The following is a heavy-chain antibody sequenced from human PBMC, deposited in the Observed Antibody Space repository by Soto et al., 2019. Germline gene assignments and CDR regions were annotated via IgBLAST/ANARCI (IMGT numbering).Heavy chain of an antibody. D-gene: IGHD6-13*01. CDR2: NSAYNGNT. Sequence: ASVKVSCKASGYTFTSYGISWVRQAPGQGLEWMGWNSAYNGNTNYAQKLQGRVTMTTDTSTSTAYMELRSLRSDDTAVYYGARDAGTILPRDEYYYYGMDVWGQGTTVTVSS. CDR3: ARDAGTILPRDEYYYYGMDV. CDR1: GYTFTSYG. V-gene: IGHV1-18*04. J-gene: IGHJ6*02.